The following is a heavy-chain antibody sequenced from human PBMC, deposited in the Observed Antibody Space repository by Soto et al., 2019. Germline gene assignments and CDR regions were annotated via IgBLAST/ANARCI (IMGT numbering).Heavy chain of an antibody. CDR1: GGSFSGYY. CDR2: INHSGST. CDR3: ARGGPRAWHYYGLDV. V-gene: IGHV4-34*01. J-gene: IGHJ6*02. D-gene: IGHD5-12*01. Sequence: PSETLSLTCAVYGGSFSGYYWSWIRQPPGKGLEWIGEINHSGSTNYNPSLKSRVTISVDTSKNQFSLKLSSVTAADTAVYYCARGGPRAWHYYGLDVWGQGTTVTVSS.